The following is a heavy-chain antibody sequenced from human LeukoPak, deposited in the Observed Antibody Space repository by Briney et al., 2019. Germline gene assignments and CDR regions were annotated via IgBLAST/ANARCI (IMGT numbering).Heavy chain of an antibody. Sequence: GASVKVSCKASGGTFSSYAISWVRQAPGQGLEWMGGIIPIFGTANYAQKFQGRVTITADESTSTAYMELSSLRSEDTAVYYCARGYYDSSGYYWFDYWGQGTLVTVSS. CDR3: ARGYYDSSGYYWFDY. J-gene: IGHJ4*02. CDR1: GGTFSSYA. D-gene: IGHD3-22*01. CDR2: IIPIFGTA. V-gene: IGHV1-69*13.